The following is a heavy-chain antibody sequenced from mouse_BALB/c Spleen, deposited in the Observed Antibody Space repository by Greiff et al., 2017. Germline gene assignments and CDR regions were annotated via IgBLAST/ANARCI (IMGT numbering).Heavy chain of an antibody. CDR2: INPYNDGT. D-gene: IGHD1-1*01. CDR1: GYTFTSYV. V-gene: IGHV1-14*01. Sequence: QLQQSGPELVKPGASVKMSCKASGYTFTSYVMHWVKQKPGQGLEWIGYINPYNDGTKYNEKFKGKATLTSDKSSSTAYMELSSLTSEDSAVYYCARRRDYYGSSLWYFDVWGAGTTVTVSS. CDR3: ARRRDYYGSSLWYFDV. J-gene: IGHJ1*01.